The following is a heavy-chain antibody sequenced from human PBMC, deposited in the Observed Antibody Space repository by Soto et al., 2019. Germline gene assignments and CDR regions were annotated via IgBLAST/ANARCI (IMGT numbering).Heavy chain of an antibody. CDR1: GFTFSSYA. V-gene: IGHV3-23*01. Sequence: EVQLLESGGGLVQPGGSLRLSCAASGFTFSSYAMSWVRQAPGKGLEWVSAISGSGGSTYYADSVKGRLTISRDNSKKPPSLQMHRLRAEDKAVYYRAKDREYSSWSKDYGGQGPLVTVSS. CDR2: ISGSGGST. D-gene: IGHD6-6*01. J-gene: IGHJ4*02. CDR3: AKDREYSSWSKDY.